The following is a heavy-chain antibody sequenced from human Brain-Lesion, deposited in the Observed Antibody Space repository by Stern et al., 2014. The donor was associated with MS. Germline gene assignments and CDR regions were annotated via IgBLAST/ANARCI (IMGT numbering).Heavy chain of an antibody. D-gene: IGHD3-3*01. CDR3: ARVYNTIYGIVTQRGSGMDV. CDR2: IKEDGTEK. J-gene: IGHJ6*02. V-gene: IGHV3-7*01. Sequence: EVQLVQSGVGLVQPGGSLTISCTAAGFTFGNYWMTWVRQAPGKGLEWGANIKEDGTEKNYVDSVKGRFTISRDNARNSLYLQMNSLRVEDTALYYCARVYNTIYGIVTQRGSGMDVWGQGTTVIVSS. CDR1: GFTFGNYW.